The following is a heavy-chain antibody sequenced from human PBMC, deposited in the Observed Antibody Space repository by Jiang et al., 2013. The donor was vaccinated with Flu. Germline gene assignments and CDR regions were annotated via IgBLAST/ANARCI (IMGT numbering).Heavy chain of an antibody. J-gene: IGHJ4*02. CDR1: GGSFSGYY. V-gene: IGHV4-34*01. Sequence: SLTCAVYGGSFSGYYWSWIRQPPGKGLEWIGEINHSGSTNYNPSLKSRVTISVDTSKNQFSLKLSSVTAADTAVYYCARLGGYDFWSGYYPFDYWGQGTLVTVSS. CDR3: ARLGGYDFWSGYYPFDY. D-gene: IGHD3-3*01. CDR2: INHSGST.